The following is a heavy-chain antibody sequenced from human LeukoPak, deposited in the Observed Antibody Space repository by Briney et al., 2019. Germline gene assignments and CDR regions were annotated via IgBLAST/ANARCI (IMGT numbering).Heavy chain of an antibody. CDR3: ARVLYGYDNSGYPFDY. CDR1: GYTFTGYY. D-gene: IGHD3-22*01. V-gene: IGHV1-2*02. Sequence: ASVKVSCKASGYTFTGYYMHWVRQAPGQGLEWMGWINPNSGGTNYAQKFQGRVTMTRDTSISTAYMELSRLRSDDTAVYYCARVLYGYDNSGYPFDYWGQGTLVTVSS. J-gene: IGHJ4*02. CDR2: INPNSGGT.